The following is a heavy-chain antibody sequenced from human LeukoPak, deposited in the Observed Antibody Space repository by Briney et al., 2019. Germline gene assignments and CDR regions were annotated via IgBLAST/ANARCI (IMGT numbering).Heavy chain of an antibody. J-gene: IGHJ4*02. V-gene: IGHV3-23*01. D-gene: IGHD6-19*01. CDR2: VTGTGGST. Sequence: GGSLRLSCAASGFTFSNYGMSWVRQAPGKGLEWVSAVTGTGGSTYYADSAKGRFTISRDNSKNTLYLQMNSLRGEDTAIYYCAKNGYSSGWYPENWGQGTLVTVSS. CDR1: GFTFSNYG. CDR3: AKNGYSSGWYPEN.